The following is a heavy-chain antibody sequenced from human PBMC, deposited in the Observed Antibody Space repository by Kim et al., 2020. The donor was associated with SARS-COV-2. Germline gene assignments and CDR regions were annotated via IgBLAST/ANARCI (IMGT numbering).Heavy chain of an antibody. CDR3: TRHVWFQTGTTGDRAFDI. CDR1: GFTFSGSA. Sequence: GGSLRLSCAASGFTFSGSAMHWVRQASGKGLEWVGRIRSKANSYATAYAASVKGRFTISRDDSKNTAYLQMNSLKTEDTAVYYCTRHVWFQTGTTGDRAFDIWGQGTMVTVSS. D-gene: IGHD1-7*01. J-gene: IGHJ3*02. CDR2: IRSKANSYAT. V-gene: IGHV3-73*01.